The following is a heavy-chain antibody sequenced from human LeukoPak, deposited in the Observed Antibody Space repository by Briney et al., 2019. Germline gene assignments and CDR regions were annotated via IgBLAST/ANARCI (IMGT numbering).Heavy chain of an antibody. D-gene: IGHD1-26*01. CDR2: IKQDGSTK. J-gene: IGHJ4*02. V-gene: IGHV3-7*01. CDR3: TRDTIGSLDY. CDR1: GFTFADSW. Sequence: GGSLRLSCAASGFTFADSWMAWVRQAPGKGLEWVANIKQDGSTKHYADSLKGRFTISRDNPKNSLFLQMNNLRADDTAIYYCTRDTIGSLDYWGQGILVTVAS.